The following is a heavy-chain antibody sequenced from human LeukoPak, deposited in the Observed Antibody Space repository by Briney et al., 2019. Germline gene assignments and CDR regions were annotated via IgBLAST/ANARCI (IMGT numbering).Heavy chain of an antibody. Sequence: KPSETLSLTCTVSGGSISSSSYYWSSIRQPPGKGLEWIGNIYDSGSTNYNPSLKSRVTISVDTSKNQFSLKLSSVTAADTAVYYCARELGSGSERALDYWGQGTLVTVSS. J-gene: IGHJ4*02. V-gene: IGHV4-61*01. D-gene: IGHD1-26*01. CDR3: ARELGSGSERALDY. CDR1: GGSISSSSYY. CDR2: IYDSGST.